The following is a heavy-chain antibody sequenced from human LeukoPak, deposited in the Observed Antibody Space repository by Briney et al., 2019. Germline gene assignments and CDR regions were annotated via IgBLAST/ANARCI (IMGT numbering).Heavy chain of an antibody. V-gene: IGHV3-53*01. CDR3: ARAGGSTVSHSDY. CDR2: IYSGGST. Sequence: PGGSLRLSCAASGFTVSSNYMSWVRQALGKGLEWVSVIYSGGSTYYADSVKGRFTISRDNSKNTLYLQMNSLRAEDTAVYYCARAGGSTVSHSDYWGQGTLVTVSS. D-gene: IGHD4-17*01. J-gene: IGHJ4*02. CDR1: GFTVSSNY.